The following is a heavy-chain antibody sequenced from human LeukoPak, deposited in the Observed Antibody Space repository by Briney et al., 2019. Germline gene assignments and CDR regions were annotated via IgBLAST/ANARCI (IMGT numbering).Heavy chain of an antibody. V-gene: IGHV4-34*01. CDR2: INHSGST. J-gene: IGHJ4*02. CDR1: GGSFSGYY. Sequence: KSSETLSLTCAVYGGSFSGYYWGWIRQPPGKGLEWIGEINHSGSTNYNPSLKSRVTISVDTSKNQFSLKLSPVTAADTAVYYCAREQSTGFLRDYWGQGTLVTVSS. CDR3: AREQSTGFLRDY.